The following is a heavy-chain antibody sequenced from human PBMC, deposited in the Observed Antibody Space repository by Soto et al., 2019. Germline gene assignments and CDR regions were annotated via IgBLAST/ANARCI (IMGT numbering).Heavy chain of an antibody. J-gene: IGHJ5*02. CDR2: ISKSGSII. D-gene: IGHD3-16*01. Sequence: GSLRLPCAASGCTCSDYYMSWLRQPPGKGLEWVSYISKSGSIIHFADSVKGRFAISRDNAKNTLYLQMSSLRAEDTALYYCARDLSPYSDYYDESTSETWFDPWGQGTLVTVSS. V-gene: IGHV3-11*01. CDR3: ARDLSPYSDYYDESTSETWFDP. CDR1: GCTCSDYY.